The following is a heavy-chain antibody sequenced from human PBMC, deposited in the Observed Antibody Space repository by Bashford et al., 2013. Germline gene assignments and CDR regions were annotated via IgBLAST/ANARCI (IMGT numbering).Heavy chain of an antibody. Sequence: ASVKVSCTASGYSFTSYGISWVRQAPGQGLEWMGWISAYNGNTNYAQKLQGRVTMTTDTSTSTAYMELRSLRSDDTAVYYCAKDYCAGDCASFFDLWGRGTLVTVSS. J-gene: IGHJ2*01. CDR1: GYSFTSYG. D-gene: IGHD2-21*02. CDR3: AKDYCAGDCASFFDL. CDR2: ISAYNGNT. V-gene: IGHV1-18*04.